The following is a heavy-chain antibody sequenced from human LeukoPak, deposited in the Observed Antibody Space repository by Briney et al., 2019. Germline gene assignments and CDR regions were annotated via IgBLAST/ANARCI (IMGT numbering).Heavy chain of an antibody. CDR3: ASHGAYYYGSGEAYYFDY. CDR2: IYYSGST. Sequence: PSETLSLTCTVSGGSISSSSYYWGWIRQPPGKGLEWIGSIYYSGSTYYNPSLKSRVTISVDTSKNQFSLKLSSVTAADTAVYYCASHGAYYYGSGEAYYFDYWGQGTLVTVSS. CDR1: GGSISSSSYY. V-gene: IGHV4-39*07. J-gene: IGHJ4*02. D-gene: IGHD3-10*01.